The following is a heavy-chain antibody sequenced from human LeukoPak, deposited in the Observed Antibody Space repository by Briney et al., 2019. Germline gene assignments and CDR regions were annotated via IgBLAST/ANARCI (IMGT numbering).Heavy chain of an antibody. Sequence: PGGSLRLSCAASGFTFDDYGMSWVRQAPGKGLEWVSGINWNGGSTGYADSVKGRFTISRDNAKNSLYLQMNSLRAEDTAVYYCARVGGSGIQGAFDYWGQGTLVTVSS. V-gene: IGHV3-20*04. CDR3: ARVGGSGIQGAFDY. D-gene: IGHD3-10*01. CDR2: INWNGGST. CDR1: GFTFDDYG. J-gene: IGHJ4*02.